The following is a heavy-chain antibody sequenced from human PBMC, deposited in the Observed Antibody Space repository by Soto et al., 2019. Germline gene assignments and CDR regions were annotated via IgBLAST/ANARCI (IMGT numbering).Heavy chain of an antibody. CDR1: GFSFSTYS. V-gene: IGHV3-48*02. J-gene: IGHJ6*02. CDR3: ARGGSSSDNGMDV. CDR2: ISSRSYTI. D-gene: IGHD6-6*01. Sequence: EVQLVESGGGLVQPGGSLRLSCAASGFSFSTYSMNWVRQAPGKGLEWVSYISSRSYTIYYVDSVQGRFTIYRDNAKNSLYLQMNSLRDEDTAVYYCARGGSSSDNGMDVWGQGTTVTVSS.